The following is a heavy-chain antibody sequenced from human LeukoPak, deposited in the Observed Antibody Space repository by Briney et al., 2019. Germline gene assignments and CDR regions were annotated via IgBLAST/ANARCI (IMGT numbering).Heavy chain of an antibody. D-gene: IGHD2/OR15-2a*01. CDR2: IYSGGNT. CDR1: GFTVSINS. J-gene: IGHJ4*02. CDR3: ARRAGEYSHPYDY. V-gene: IGHV3-53*01. Sequence: SGGSLRLSCTVSGFTVSINSMSWVRQAPGRGLEWVSFIYSGGNTHYSDSVKGRFTISRDNSKNTLYLQMNSLRAEGTAVYYCARRAGEYSHPYDYWGQGTLVTVSS.